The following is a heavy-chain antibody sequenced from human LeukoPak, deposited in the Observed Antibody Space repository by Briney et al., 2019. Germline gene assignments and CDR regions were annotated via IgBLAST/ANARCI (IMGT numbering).Heavy chain of an antibody. CDR1: GGSFSGYY. Sequence: PSETLSLTCAVYGGSFSGYYWSWIRQPAGKGLEWIGRIYTSGSTNYNPFLKSRVTISVDTSKNQFSLKLSSVTAADTAVYYCARLYSSSWRIDYWGQGTLVTVSS. V-gene: IGHV4-59*10. J-gene: IGHJ4*02. CDR3: ARLYSSSWRIDY. CDR2: IYTSGST. D-gene: IGHD6-13*01.